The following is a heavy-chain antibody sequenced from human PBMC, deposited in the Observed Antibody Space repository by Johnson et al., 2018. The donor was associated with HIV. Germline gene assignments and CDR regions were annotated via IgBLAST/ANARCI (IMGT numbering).Heavy chain of an antibody. Sequence: QVQLVESGGGVVQPGRSLRLSCAASGFTFSSYAMHWVRQAPGKGLEWVAVISYDGSNKYYADSVKGRFTISRDNSKNTLYLQMNSLRDEDTAVYYCARAGGWELTNAFDIWGQGTTVTVSS. CDR3: ARAGGWELTNAFDI. V-gene: IGHV3-30-3*01. CDR1: GFTFSSYA. D-gene: IGHD1-26*01. CDR2: ISYDGSNK. J-gene: IGHJ3*02.